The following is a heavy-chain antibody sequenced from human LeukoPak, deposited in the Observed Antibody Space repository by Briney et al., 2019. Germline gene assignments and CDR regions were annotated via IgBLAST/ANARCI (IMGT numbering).Heavy chain of an antibody. V-gene: IGHV4-59*01. D-gene: IGHD3-10*01. CDR3: VRFRPADYYNWFAP. CDR2: IYYSGST. CDR1: GGSISSYY. Sequence: PSETLSLTCTVSGGSISSYYWSWIRQPPGKGLEWIGYIYYSGSTNYNPSLKSRVTISVDTSKNQFSLKLSSVTAADTAVYYCVRFRPADYYNWFAPWGQGTLVTVSS. J-gene: IGHJ5*02.